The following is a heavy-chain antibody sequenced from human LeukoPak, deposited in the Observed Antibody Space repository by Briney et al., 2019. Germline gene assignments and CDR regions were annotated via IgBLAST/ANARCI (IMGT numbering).Heavy chain of an antibody. J-gene: IGHJ4*02. CDR2: INAGNGNT. D-gene: IGHD3-10*01. Sequence: ASVKVSCKASGYTFTSYAIHWVRQAPGQRLEWMGWINAGNGNTKYSQKFQGRVTITRETSASIAYMELSSLRSEDTAVYYCNIGEFTHPLNFDYWGQGTLVTVSS. CDR1: GYTFTSYA. CDR3: NIGEFTHPLNFDY. V-gene: IGHV1-3*01.